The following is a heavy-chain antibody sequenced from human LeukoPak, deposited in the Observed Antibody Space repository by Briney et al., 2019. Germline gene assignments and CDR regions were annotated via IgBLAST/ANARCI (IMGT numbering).Heavy chain of an antibody. CDR2: ISSSGSTI. J-gene: IGHJ4*02. CDR1: GFTFSSYE. CDR3: AKSPKGVPLDY. D-gene: IGHD1-1*01. V-gene: IGHV3-48*03. Sequence: GGSLRLSCAASGFTFSSYEMNWVRQAPGKGLEWVSYISSSGSTIYYADSVKGRFTISRDNAKNSLYLQMNSLRAEDTAIYYCAKSPKGVPLDYWGQGTLVTVSS.